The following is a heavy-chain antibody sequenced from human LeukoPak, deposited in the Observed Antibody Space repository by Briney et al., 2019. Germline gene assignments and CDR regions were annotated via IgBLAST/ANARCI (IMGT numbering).Heavy chain of an antibody. V-gene: IGHV3-23*01. J-gene: IGHJ5*01. CDR2: INANSGTT. Sequence: GGSLRLSCTASGFAFSVYAMSWPRQPRGKGLEWVSTINANSGTTSYAASVRGRFTISRDNSKNTLYLQLNTLRADDTATYYCAKPISGGLAVTADWFHPWGQETRDVVSS. CDR3: AKPISGGLAVTADWFHP. CDR1: GFAFSVYA. D-gene: IGHD6-19*01.